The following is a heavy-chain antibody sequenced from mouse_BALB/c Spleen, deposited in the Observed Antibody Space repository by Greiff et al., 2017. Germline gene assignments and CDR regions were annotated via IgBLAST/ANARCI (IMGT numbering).Heavy chain of an antibody. D-gene: IGHD1-1*01. V-gene: IGHV3-2*02. CDR3: ARGTTVDSSFAY. CDR1: GYSITSDYA. CDR2: ISYSGST. Sequence: EVQLQQSGPGLVKPSQSLSLTCTVTGYSITSDYAWNWIRQFPGNKLEWMGYISYSGSTSYNPSLKSRISITRDTSKNQFFLQLNSVTTEDTATYYCARGTTVDSSFAYWGQGTLVTVSA. J-gene: IGHJ3*01.